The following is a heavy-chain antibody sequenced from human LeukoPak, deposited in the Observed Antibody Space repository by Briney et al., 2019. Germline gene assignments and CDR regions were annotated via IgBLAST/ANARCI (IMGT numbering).Heavy chain of an antibody. CDR1: GYTFTSYD. J-gene: IGHJ4*02. Sequence: ASVKVSCKASGYTFTSYDFNWVRQATGQGLEWMGWMNPNSGSTGYAQKFQGRVTMTRNTSISTAYMEVSSLRSEDTAVYYCARGAPQEYCSGGSCPYFDYWGQGTLVTVSS. CDR2: MNPNSGST. V-gene: IGHV1-8*01. CDR3: ARGAPQEYCSGGSCPYFDY. D-gene: IGHD2-15*01.